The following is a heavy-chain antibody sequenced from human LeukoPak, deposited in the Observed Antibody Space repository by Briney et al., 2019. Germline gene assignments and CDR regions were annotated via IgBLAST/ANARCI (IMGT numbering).Heavy chain of an antibody. D-gene: IGHD2-2*01. CDR3: ARLTPNDLPGVVPAANHKYYYYYYYMDV. Sequence: SETLSLTCTVSGGSISSSSYYWGWIRQPPGKGLEWIGSIYYSGSTYYNPSLKSRVTISVDTSKNQFSLKLSSVTAADTAVYYCARLTPNDLPGVVPAANHKYYYYYYYMDVWGKGTTVTISS. CDR1: GGSISSSSYY. V-gene: IGHV4-39*01. J-gene: IGHJ6*03. CDR2: IYYSGST.